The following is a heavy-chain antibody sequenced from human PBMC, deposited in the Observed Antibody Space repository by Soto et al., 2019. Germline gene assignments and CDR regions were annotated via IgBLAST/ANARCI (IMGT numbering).Heavy chain of an antibody. CDR3: ARAGNCSGGSCPDY. V-gene: IGHV4-59*01. CDR2: IYYSGST. Sequence: SATLSLTCTFSGCSIISYYWSWIRQPPGKGLEWIGYIYYSGSTNYNPSLKSRVTISVDTSKNHFSLKLSSVTAADTAVYYGARAGNCSGGSCPDYGGNGNMVTGSS. CDR1: GCSIISYY. D-gene: IGHD2-15*01. J-gene: IGHJ4*01.